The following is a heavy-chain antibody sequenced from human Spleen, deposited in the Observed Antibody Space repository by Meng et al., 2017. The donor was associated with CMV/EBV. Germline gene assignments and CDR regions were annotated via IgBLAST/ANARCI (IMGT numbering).Heavy chain of an antibody. Sequence: ASVKVSCKASGYNFTGYYIHWVRQAPGQGLEWMGWISAYNGNTNYAQKLQGRVTMTTDTSTSTAYMELRSLRSDDTAVYYCAELQTYYDFWFDPWGQGTLVTVSS. CDR2: ISAYNGNT. CDR3: AELQTYYDFWFDP. D-gene: IGHD3-3*01. CDR1: GYNFTGYY. J-gene: IGHJ5*02. V-gene: IGHV1-18*04.